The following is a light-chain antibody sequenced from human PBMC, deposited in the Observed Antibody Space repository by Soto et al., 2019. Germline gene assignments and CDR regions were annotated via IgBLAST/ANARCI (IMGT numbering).Light chain of an antibody. CDR1: SSNIGADFG. V-gene: IGLV1-40*01. CDR3: HSYDRSLSGWV. J-gene: IGLJ3*02. CDR2: VNT. Sequence: QSVLTQPPSVSGAPGQTITISCTGSSSNIGADFGVHWYQQLPGAAPKLVIFVNTNRPSGVPDRFSGSKSGTSASLAITGLQAEDEADYYCHSYDRSLSGWVFGTGTKLTVL.